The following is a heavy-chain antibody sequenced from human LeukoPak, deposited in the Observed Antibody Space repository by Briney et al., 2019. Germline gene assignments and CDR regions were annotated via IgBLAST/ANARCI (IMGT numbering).Heavy chain of an antibody. J-gene: IGHJ6*03. CDR1: GGSFSGYY. V-gene: IGHV4-34*01. D-gene: IGHD1-14*01. Sequence: PSETLSLTCAVYGGSFSGYYWSWIRQPPGKGLEWIGEINHSGSTNYNPSLKSRVTISVDTSKNQFSLKLSSVTAADTAVYYCARDLNPSYNQLKLPNYYYYYYMDVWGKGTTVTVSS. CDR2: INHSGST. CDR3: ARDLNPSYNQLKLPNYYYYYYMDV.